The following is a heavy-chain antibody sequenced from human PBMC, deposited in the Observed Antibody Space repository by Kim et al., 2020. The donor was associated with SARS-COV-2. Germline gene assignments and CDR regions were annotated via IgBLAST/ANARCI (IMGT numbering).Heavy chain of an antibody. V-gene: IGHV3-23*01. CDR2: GGGT. CDR3: TKREIRYFDY. J-gene: IGHJ4*02. D-gene: IGHD1-26*01. Sequence: GGGTYDEESVRRRFTISRDNVKTTLYLQMSSLRAEDTAVYYCTKREIRYFDYWGQGSLVTVPS.